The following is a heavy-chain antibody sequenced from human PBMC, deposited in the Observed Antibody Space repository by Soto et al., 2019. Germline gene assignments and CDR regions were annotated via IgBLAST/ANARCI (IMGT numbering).Heavy chain of an antibody. J-gene: IGHJ5*02. Sequence: PETLSLTCAVSGYSIISGYYCCCIRQPPGKGRWWIGSIYHSGSTYYNPSLKSRVTISVDTSKNPFSPKLTSVTAPDPAVYYCAREGDGYDILTGYSKVWFDPWGQGTLVTVSS. V-gene: IGHV4-38-2*02. CDR2: IYHSGST. D-gene: IGHD3-9*01. CDR3: AREGDGYDILTGYSKVWFDP. CDR1: GYSIISGYY.